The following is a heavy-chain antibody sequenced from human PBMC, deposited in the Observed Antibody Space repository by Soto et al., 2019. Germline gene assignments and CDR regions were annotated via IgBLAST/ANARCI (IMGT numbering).Heavy chain of an antibody. V-gene: IGHV1-18*01. Sequence: ASVKVSCKASGYSFTGYGISWMRQAPGQGLEWMAWISVYNGHTKHAQNLQGRVTLTTDTSTSTAYMELSSLRSDDTAVYYCARHSHRKLHEKNWFDPWGQGTLVTVSS. CDR3: ARHSHRKLHEKNWFDP. CDR1: GYSFTGYG. J-gene: IGHJ5*02. D-gene: IGHD2-15*01. CDR2: ISVYNGHT.